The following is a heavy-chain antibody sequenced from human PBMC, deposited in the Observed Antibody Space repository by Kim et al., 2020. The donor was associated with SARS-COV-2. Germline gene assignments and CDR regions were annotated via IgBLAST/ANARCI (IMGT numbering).Heavy chain of an antibody. J-gene: IGHJ4*02. D-gene: IGHD2-15*01. CDR3: ASVRWYFNY. Sequence: TTYNPSLKGRVTIQVDKPKNQFSLKLSSVTAADTAIYYCASVRWYFNYWGQGTLVTVSS. CDR2: T. V-gene: IGHV4-4*02.